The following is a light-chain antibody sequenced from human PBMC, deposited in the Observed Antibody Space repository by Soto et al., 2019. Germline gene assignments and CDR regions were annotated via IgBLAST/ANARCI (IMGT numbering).Light chain of an antibody. J-gene: IGKJ1*01. CDR2: GAS. Sequence: EIVLTQSPGILSLSPGEGATLSCRASQRVSRTNLAWYQHKPGQAPRLLIYGASSRATGIPDRFSGSGSGTDFTLTISRLEPEDFAVYFCHRYGGSTPWTFGQGTKVEIK. CDR1: QRVSRTN. V-gene: IGKV3-20*01. CDR3: HRYGGSTPWT.